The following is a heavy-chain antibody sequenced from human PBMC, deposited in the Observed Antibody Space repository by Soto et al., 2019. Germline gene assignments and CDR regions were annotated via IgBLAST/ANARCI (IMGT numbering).Heavy chain of an antibody. D-gene: IGHD3-22*01. CDR1: GFTFSSYA. V-gene: IGHV3-30-3*01. J-gene: IGHJ4*02. CDR2: ITDDGSNK. Sequence: QVQLVESGGGVVQPGRSLRLSCAASGFTFSSYAMHWVRQAPGKGLEWVAVITDDGSNKYYADSVKGRFTISRDNSKNTLYLNMNSQRAEDTVVYYWARVGGIVVVIGEEVDYWGQGTLVTVSS. CDR3: ARVGGIVVVIGEEVDY.